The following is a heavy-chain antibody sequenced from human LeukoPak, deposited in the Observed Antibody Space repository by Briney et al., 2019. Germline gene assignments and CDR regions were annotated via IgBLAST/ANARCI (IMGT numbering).Heavy chain of an antibody. CDR3: AADPSDYYGSGSYPLY. V-gene: IGHV1-58*01. CDR1: GFTFTSSA. CDR2: IFVGSGNT. Sequence: SVKVSCKASGFTFTSSAVQWVRQARGQRLEWIGWIFVGSGNTNYAQKFQERVTITRDMSTSTAYMELSSLRSEDTAVYYCAADPSDYYGSGSYPLYWGQGTLVTVSS. D-gene: IGHD3-10*01. J-gene: IGHJ4*02.